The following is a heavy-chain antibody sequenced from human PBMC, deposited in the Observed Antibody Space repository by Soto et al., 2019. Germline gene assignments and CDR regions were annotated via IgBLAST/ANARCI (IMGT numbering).Heavy chain of an antibody. Sequence: SETLSLTCTVSGGSISSSSHYWGWIRQPPGKGLEWIGSINYSGTTYYNPSVKSRVTISVDTSKNQLSLKLSSVTAADTAVYYCARPSYYDRSGYYYQNTFDIWGQGTMVTVSS. CDR1: GGSISSSSHY. D-gene: IGHD3-22*01. CDR2: INYSGTT. CDR3: ARPSYYDRSGYYYQNTFDI. J-gene: IGHJ3*02. V-gene: IGHV4-39*01.